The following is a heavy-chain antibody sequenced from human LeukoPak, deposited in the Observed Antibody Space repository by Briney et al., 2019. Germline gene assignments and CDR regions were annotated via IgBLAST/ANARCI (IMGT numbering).Heavy chain of an antibody. CDR1: QLIFSKYG. CDR3: ARDGAPWSPDY. Sequence: GGSLRLSCTGSQLIFSKYGLNWVRQSPGKGLEWISSITRSGSNIDYADSVRGRFTISRDNAKNSLFLHMNSLRVEDTAVYYCARDGAPWSPDYSGQGTLVTVSS. D-gene: IGHD2-8*02. J-gene: IGHJ4*02. CDR2: ITRSGSNI. V-gene: IGHV3-48*04.